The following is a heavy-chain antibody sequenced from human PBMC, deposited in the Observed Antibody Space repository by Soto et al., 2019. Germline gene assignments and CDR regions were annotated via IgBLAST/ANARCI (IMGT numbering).Heavy chain of an antibody. CDR3: ARLNYDFWSGPTADYYYGMDV. V-gene: IGHV4-39*01. D-gene: IGHD3-3*01. J-gene: IGHJ6*02. CDR2: IYYSGST. CDR1: GGSISSSSYY. Sequence: LSLTCTVSGGSISSSSYYWGWIRQPPGKGLEWIGSIYYSGSTYYNPSLKSRDTISVDTSKNQFSLKLSSVTAADTAVYYCARLNYDFWSGPTADYYYGMDVWGQGTTVTVSS.